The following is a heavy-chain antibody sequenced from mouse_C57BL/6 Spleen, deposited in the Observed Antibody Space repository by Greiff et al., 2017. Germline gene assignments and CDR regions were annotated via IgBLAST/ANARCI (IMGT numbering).Heavy chain of an antibody. Sequence: QVQLKQSGAELVKPGASVKISCTASGFAFSSYWMNWVKQRPGKGLEWIGQIYPGDGDTNYNGKFKGKATLPADKSSSTAYMQLSSLTSEDSAVYFWARWDPAYGSSFLADWGQGTLVTVSA. CDR1: GFAFSSYW. V-gene: IGHV1-80*01. CDR3: ARWDPAYGSSFLAD. J-gene: IGHJ3*01. CDR2: IYPGDGDT. D-gene: IGHD1-1*01.